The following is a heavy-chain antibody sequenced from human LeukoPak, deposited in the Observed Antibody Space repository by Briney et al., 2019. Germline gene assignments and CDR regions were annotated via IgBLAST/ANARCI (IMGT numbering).Heavy chain of an antibody. V-gene: IGHV4-39*01. Sequence: PSETLSLTCTVSGASISSTTYYWGWIRQPPRKGLEWIASIYYSGSTYYNPSLKSRVTISVDTSKNQFSLRLSSVTAADTAVYYCARASYSYDINGWVPFDYWGQGTLVTVSS. CDR1: GASISSTTYY. CDR3: ARASYSYDINGWVPFDY. CDR2: IYYSGST. J-gene: IGHJ4*02. D-gene: IGHD3-22*01.